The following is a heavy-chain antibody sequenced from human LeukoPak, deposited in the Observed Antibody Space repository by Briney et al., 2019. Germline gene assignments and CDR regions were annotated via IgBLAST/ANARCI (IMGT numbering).Heavy chain of an antibody. Sequence: SETLSLTCTVSGGSISSYYWSWIRQPPGKGLEWIGYIYYSGSTNYNPSLKSRATISVDTSKNQFSLKLSSVTAADTAVYYCASVVPAAQGGYFDYWGQGTLVTVSS. J-gene: IGHJ4*02. D-gene: IGHD2-2*01. CDR1: GGSISSYY. CDR2: IYYSGST. V-gene: IGHV4-59*01. CDR3: ASVVPAAQGGYFDY.